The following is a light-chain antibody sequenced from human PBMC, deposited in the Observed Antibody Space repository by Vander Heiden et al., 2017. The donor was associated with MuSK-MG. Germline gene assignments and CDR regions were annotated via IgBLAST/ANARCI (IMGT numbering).Light chain of an antibody. Sequence: EIVLTQSLGTLSLSPGERATLSCRASESVASTSVAWYQQQPAQAPKLLIYGASSRATGIPDRFSGSGYGTDFTLTISRRDPEDFAVYYCQHDECIFAYTFGQGTKVEIK. CDR3: QHDECIFAYT. CDR2: GAS. J-gene: IGKJ2*01. CDR1: ESVASTS. V-gene: IGKV3-20*01.